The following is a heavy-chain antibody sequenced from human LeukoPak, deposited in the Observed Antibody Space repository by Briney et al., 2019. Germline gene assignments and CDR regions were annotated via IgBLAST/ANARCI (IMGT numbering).Heavy chain of an antibody. D-gene: IGHD1-7*01. CDR2: ISSDGSTT. V-gene: IGHV3-74*01. CDR3: TRDRSPSEYTNYERAYYYGMDV. J-gene: IGHJ6*02. Sequence: GRSLRLSCAASGFTFSSHWMHWVRQAPGKGLVWISRISSDGSTTDYADSVKGRFTISRDSAKKTLYLQMHSLRADDSAVYYCTRDRSPSEYTNYERAYYYGMDVWGQGTTVTVSS. CDR1: GFTFSSHW.